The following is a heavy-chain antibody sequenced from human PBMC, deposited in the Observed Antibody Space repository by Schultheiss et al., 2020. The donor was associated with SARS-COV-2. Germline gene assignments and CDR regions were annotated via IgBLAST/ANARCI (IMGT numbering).Heavy chain of an antibody. D-gene: IGHD3-10*01. CDR3: AKDMIALLEASGYDY. CDR1: GFTVSSNY. CDR2: ISWNSGSI. Sequence: SLKISCAASGFTVSSNYMSWVRQAPGKGLEWVSGISWNSGSIGYADSVKGRFTISRDNAKNSLYLQMNSLRAEDTALYYCAKDMIALLEASGYDYWGQGTLVTVSS. V-gene: IGHV3-9*01. J-gene: IGHJ4*02.